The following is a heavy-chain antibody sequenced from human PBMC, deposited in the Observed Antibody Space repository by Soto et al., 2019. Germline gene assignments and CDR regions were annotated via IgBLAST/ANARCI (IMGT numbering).Heavy chain of an antibody. J-gene: IGHJ6*03. CDR2: ISWNSGSI. CDR1: GFTFDDYA. Sequence: SLRLSCAASGFTFDDYAMHWVRQAPGKGVEWVSGISWNSGSIGYADSVKGRFTISRDNAKNSLYLQMNSLRAEDTALYYCAKELTYYSMDVWGKGTTVTVSS. V-gene: IGHV3-9*01. CDR3: AKELTYYSMDV.